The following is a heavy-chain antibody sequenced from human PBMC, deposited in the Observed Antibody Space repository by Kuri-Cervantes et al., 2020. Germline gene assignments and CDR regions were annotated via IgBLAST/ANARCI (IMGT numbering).Heavy chain of an antibody. CDR3: ARGSELDYGMDV. CDR2: IWYDGSNK. Sequence: GGSLRLSCAASGFTFSSYGMHWVRQAPGKGLEGVAVIWYDGSNKYYADSVKGRFTISRDNSKNTLYLQMNSLRAEDTAVYYCARGSELDYGMDVWGQGTTVTVSS. CDR1: GFTFSSYG. V-gene: IGHV3-33*01. D-gene: IGHD2-15*01. J-gene: IGHJ6*02.